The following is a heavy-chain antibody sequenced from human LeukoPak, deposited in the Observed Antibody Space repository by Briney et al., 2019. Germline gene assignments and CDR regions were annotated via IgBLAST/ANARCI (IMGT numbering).Heavy chain of an antibody. CDR1: GFTVSSNY. J-gene: IGHJ6*02. CDR3: ARDQERFYQLPSYYYYYGMDV. D-gene: IGHD2-2*01. V-gene: IGHV3-66*01. Sequence: GGSLRLSCAASGFTVSSNYMSWVRQAPGEGLEWVSVIYSGGSTYYADSVKGRFTISRDNSKNTLYLQMNSLRAEDTAVYYCARDQERFYQLPSYYYYYGMDVWGQGTTVTVSS. CDR2: IYSGGST.